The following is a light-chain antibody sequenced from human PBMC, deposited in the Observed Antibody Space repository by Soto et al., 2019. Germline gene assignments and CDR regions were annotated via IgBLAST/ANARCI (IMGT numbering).Light chain of an antibody. CDR3: QQSYRTPYT. Sequence: DIQMTQSPSSLSASAGYSVTITCRASQGISTYLVWYQQRQGRAPKLLIYDASSLLSGVPSRFSGSGSGTDFTLTISSLQPEDFATYYCQQSYRTPYTFGQGTKLETK. CDR2: DAS. J-gene: IGKJ2*01. CDR1: QGISTY. V-gene: IGKV1-39*01.